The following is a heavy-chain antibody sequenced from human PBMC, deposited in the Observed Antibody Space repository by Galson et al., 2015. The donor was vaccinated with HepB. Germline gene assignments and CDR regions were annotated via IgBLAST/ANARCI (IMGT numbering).Heavy chain of an antibody. CDR3: TRDDVCVWVGEGRGSSLAVD. CDR2: IRSKAYGGTT. J-gene: IGHJ4*02. D-gene: IGHD3-10*01. CDR1: GFTFGYYA. V-gene: IGHV3-49*03. Sequence: SLRLSCAASGFTFGYYAMSWFRQAPGKGLEWVGFIRSKAYGGTTEYAASVKGRFTISRDDSKSIAYLQMNSLKTEDTAVYYCTRDDVCVWVGEGRGSSLAVDWGQGALVTVSS.